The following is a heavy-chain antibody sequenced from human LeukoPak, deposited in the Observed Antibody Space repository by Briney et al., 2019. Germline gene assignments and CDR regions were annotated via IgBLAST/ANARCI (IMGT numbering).Heavy chain of an antibody. CDR3: ARESPLYCSGGSCYPSYYFDY. CDR2: IYYSGST. V-gene: IGHV4-31*03. Sequence: PSETLSLTCTVSGGSISSGGYYWSWIRQHPGKGLEWIGYIYYSGSTYYNPSPKSRVTISVDTSKNQFSLKLSSVTAADTAVYYCARESPLYCSGGSCYPSYYFDYWGQGTLVTVSS. CDR1: GGSISSGGYY. D-gene: IGHD2-15*01. J-gene: IGHJ4*02.